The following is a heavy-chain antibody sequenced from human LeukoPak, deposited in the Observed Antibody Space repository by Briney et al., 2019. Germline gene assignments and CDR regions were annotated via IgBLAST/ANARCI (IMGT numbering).Heavy chain of an antibody. Sequence: GRSLRLSCAASGFTFSSYGMHWVRQAPGKGLEWVAVIWYDGSNKYYADSVKGRFTISRDNSKNTLYLQMNSLRAQDTAVYYCARYTNQRYIPKYYFDYWGQGTLVTVSS. CDR3: ARYTNQRYIPKYYFDY. CDR2: IWYDGSNK. J-gene: IGHJ4*02. D-gene: IGHD1-14*01. CDR1: GFTFSSYG. V-gene: IGHV3-33*01.